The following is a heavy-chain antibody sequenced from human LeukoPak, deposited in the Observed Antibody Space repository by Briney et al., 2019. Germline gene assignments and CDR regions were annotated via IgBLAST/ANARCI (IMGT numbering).Heavy chain of an antibody. Sequence: GGSLRLSCTASGFAVSNNYMSWVRQAPGKGLDWVSLIYSGGNTYYADSVKGRFTISRDSSKNTLYLQMNSLRAEDTAVYYCARGAAVAVTFDYWGQGTLATVSS. D-gene: IGHD6-19*01. V-gene: IGHV3-53*01. CDR2: IYSGGNT. CDR1: GFAVSNNY. J-gene: IGHJ4*02. CDR3: ARGAAVAVTFDY.